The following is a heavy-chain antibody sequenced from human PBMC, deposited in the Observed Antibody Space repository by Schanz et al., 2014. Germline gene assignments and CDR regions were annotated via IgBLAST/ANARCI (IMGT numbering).Heavy chain of an antibody. Sequence: EVQLLESGGTVVQPGGSLRVSCAASGFVFRTFAMYWVRQAPGKGLEWVSSITTGGNTYYRDSVKGRFIVSRDNSKNTLYLEMNRLRVDDTAVYYCMAMGRNTSHYFDHWGQGTLVTVSS. V-gene: IGHV3-23*01. CDR3: MAMGRNTSHYFDH. D-gene: IGHD1-1*01. CDR1: GFVFRTFA. CDR2: ITTGGNT. J-gene: IGHJ4*02.